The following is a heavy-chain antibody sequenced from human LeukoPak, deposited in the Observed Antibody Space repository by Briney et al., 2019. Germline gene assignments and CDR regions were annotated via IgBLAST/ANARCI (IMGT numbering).Heavy chain of an antibody. D-gene: IGHD2-21*01. V-gene: IGHV1-69*06. CDR2: IIPMFGTA. CDR1: GGTFSSYA. CDR3: ARDCGGRPGTKVNYFDY. J-gene: IGHJ4*02. Sequence: SVKVSCKASGGTFSSYAISWVRQAPGQGLEWMGGIIPMFGTANYAQKLQGRVTITADKSTSTAYMELSSLRSEDTAMYYCARDCGGRPGTKVNYFDYWGRGTLVTVSS.